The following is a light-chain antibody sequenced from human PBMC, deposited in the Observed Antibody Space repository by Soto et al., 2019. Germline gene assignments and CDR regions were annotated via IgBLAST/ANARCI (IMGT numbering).Light chain of an antibody. CDR1: SSDVGGYNY. Sequence: QSVLTQPASVSGSPGQSITISCTGTSSDVGGYNYVSWYQQHPGKAPKVMIYDVSNRPSGVSNRFSGSKSGNTASLTISGLQAEDEADYYCNSYTSSSTLPYVFGTGTQLTVL. J-gene: IGLJ1*01. CDR3: NSYTSSSTLPYV. CDR2: DVS. V-gene: IGLV2-14*01.